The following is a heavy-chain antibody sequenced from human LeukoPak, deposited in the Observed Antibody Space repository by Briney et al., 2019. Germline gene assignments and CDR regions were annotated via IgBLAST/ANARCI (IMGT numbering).Heavy chain of an antibody. CDR3: ARDGPVRGVIAGNRNWSDP. J-gene: IGHJ5*02. V-gene: IGHV1-46*01. CDR2: INPSGGST. D-gene: IGHD3-10*01. CDR1: GYTFTSYY. Sequence: GASVKVSCKAPGYTFTSYYMHWVRQAPGQGLEWMGIINPSGGSTSYAQKFQGRVTMTRDTSTSTVYMELSSLRSEDTAVYYCARDGPVRGVIAGNRNWSDPWGQGTLVTVSS.